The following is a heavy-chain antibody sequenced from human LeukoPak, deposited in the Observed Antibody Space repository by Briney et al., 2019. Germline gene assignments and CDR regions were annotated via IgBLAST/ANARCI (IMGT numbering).Heavy chain of an antibody. V-gene: IGHV5-51*01. J-gene: IGHJ5*02. CDR2: IYPGGSDT. D-gene: IGHD2-2*01. CDR3: ARQVVPAAYNWFDP. Sequence: GESLKISCQGSGYSFTSYWIGWVRQMPGKGLEWMGIIYPGGSDTRYSPSFQGQVTISADKSISTAYLQWSSLKASDTAMYYCARQVVPAAYNWFDPWGQGTLVTVSS. CDR1: GYSFTSYW.